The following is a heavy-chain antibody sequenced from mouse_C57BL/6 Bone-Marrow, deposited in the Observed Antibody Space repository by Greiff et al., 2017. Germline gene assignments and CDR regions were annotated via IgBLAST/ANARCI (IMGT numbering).Heavy chain of an antibody. CDR3: ARGWFWFAY. V-gene: IGHV10-1*01. J-gene: IGHJ3*01. CDR2: IRSKSNNYAT. Sequence: GGGLVQPKGSLNLSCAASGFSFNTYAMNWVRQAPGKGLEWVARIRSKSNNYATYYADSVKDRFTISRDDSESMLYLQMNNLKTEDTAMYYCARGWFWFAYWGRGTLVTVSA. D-gene: IGHD2-3*01. CDR1: GFSFNTYA.